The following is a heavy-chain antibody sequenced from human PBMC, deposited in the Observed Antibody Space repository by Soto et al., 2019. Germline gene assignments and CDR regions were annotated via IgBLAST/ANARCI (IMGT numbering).Heavy chain of an antibody. D-gene: IGHD5-18*01. CDR2: INPSGGRT. Sequence: QVQLVQSGAEVKKPGASVKVSCKASGYTFTSHYMHWVRQAPGQGLACMGIINPSGGRTSYARKVQGRVTMTRDTSTSTGYIGLSSLRSEDTAVYYCARCEGYSWEAEGRVADYWGQGTLVTVSS. CDR1: GYTFTSHY. V-gene: IGHV1-46*01. CDR3: ARCEGYSWEAEGRVADY. J-gene: IGHJ4*02.